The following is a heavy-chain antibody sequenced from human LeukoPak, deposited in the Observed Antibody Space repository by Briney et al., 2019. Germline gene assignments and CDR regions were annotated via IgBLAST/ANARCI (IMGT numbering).Heavy chain of an antibody. V-gene: IGHV3-7*01. CDR2: IKQDGSEK. J-gene: IGHJ4*02. CDR1: GFTFSSYW. Sequence: GGSLRLSCAASGFTFSSYWMSWVRQAPGKGLEWVANIKQDGSEKYYVDSVKGRFTISRDNAKNSLYLQMNSLRAEDTAVYYCAKGGIAVGHPAGLYYFDFSGQGTLVTVSS. D-gene: IGHD6-19*01. CDR3: AKGGIAVGHPAGLYYFDF.